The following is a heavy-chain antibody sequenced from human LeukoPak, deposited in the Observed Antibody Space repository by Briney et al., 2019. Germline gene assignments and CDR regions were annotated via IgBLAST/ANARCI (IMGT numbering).Heavy chain of an antibody. CDR2: IKGDGSER. CDR3: ARDFRFLEDY. D-gene: IGHD3-3*01. J-gene: IGHJ4*02. CDR1: GFTFSTYW. Sequence: GGSLRLSCAASGFTFSTYWMTWVRQAPGKGLEWVGNIKGDGSERYYLDSVKGRFTISRDNAKNSLDLQMNILRAEDTAVDYCARDFRFLEDYWGQGTLVTVSS. V-gene: IGHV3-7*01.